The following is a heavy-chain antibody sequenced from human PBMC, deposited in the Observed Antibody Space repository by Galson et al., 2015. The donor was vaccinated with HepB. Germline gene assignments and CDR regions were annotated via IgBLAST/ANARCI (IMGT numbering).Heavy chain of an antibody. CDR2: IIPMFGSP. J-gene: IGHJ4*02. V-gene: IGHV1-69*13. CDR3: ATFGKVKCDYVFDH. CDR1: GVSFRDYG. D-gene: IGHD4/OR15-4a*01. Sequence: SVKVSCKASGVSFRDYGISWVRQAPGHGLEWMGGIIPMFGSPNTAQKFQGRVTITAEESTTTAYMELRSLRSDNTAVYYFATFGKVKCDYVFDHWGQGTLVAVSS.